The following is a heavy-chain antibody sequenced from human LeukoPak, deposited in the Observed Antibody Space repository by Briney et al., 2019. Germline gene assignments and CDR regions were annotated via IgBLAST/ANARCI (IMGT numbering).Heavy chain of an antibody. CDR1: GYTFSIYG. CDR2: ISVYNGNT. V-gene: IGHV1-18*01. Sequence: ASVKVSCKASGYTFSIYGFSWVRQAPGQGLEWMGWISVYNGNTNYAQKFQGRVTMTTDTSTSTAHMELRSLRSDDTAVYYCARQTGSGLFILPGGQGTLVTVSS. CDR3: ARQTGSGLFILP. J-gene: IGHJ4*02. D-gene: IGHD3/OR15-3a*01.